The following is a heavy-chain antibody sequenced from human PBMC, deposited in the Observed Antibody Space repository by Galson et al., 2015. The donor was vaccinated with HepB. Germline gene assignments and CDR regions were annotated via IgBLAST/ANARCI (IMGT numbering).Heavy chain of an antibody. CDR3: VIWDIVVVPAAGFDY. CDR2: ISSNGGST. CDR1: GFTFSSYA. Sequence: SLRLSCAASGFTFSSYAMHWVRQAPGKGLEYVSAISSNGGSTYYADSVKGRSTISRDNSKNTLYLQMSSLRAEDTAVYYCVIWDIVVVPAAGFDYWGQGTLVTVSS. D-gene: IGHD2-2*01. J-gene: IGHJ4*02. V-gene: IGHV3-64D*06.